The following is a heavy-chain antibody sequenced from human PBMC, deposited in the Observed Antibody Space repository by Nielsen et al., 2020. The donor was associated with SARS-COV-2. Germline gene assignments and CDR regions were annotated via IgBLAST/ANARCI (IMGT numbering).Heavy chain of an antibody. J-gene: IGHJ6*03. Sequence: ASVKVSCKASGYTFTSYGISWVRQAPGQGIEWMGWISAYNGNTNYAQKLQGRVTMTTDTSTSTAYMELRSLRSDDTAVYYCARPITNNYYYYYMDVWGKGTTVTVS. D-gene: IGHD1-1*01. CDR3: ARPITNNYYYYYMDV. V-gene: IGHV1-18*01. CDR1: GYTFTSYG. CDR2: ISAYNGNT.